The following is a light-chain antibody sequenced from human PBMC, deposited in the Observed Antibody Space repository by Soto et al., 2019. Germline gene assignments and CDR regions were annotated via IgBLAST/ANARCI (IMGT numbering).Light chain of an antibody. Sequence: DIQMTQSPSTLSASVGDRVTITCRASQSIGTWLAWYQQRPGKAPKLLIYDASNLESGVPSRFSGSGSGTEFTLTISSLQPDDFATFYCQHYNSYSGTFGQGTKVEIK. CDR3: QHYNSYSGT. CDR2: DAS. V-gene: IGKV1-5*01. CDR1: QSIGTW. J-gene: IGKJ1*01.